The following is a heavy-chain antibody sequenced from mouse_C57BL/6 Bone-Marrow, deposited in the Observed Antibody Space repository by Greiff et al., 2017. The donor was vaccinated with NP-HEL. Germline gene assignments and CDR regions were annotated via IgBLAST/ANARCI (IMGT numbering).Heavy chain of an antibody. Sequence: QVQLKESGAELVRPGASVKLSCKASGYTFTDYYINWVKQRPGQGLEWIARIYPGSGNTYYNEKFKGKATLTAEKSSSTAYMQLSSLTSEDSAVYFCARGPYYGSRGTGYAMDYWGQGTPVTVSS. CDR1: GYTFTDYY. CDR3: ARGPYYGSRGTGYAMDY. D-gene: IGHD1-1*01. J-gene: IGHJ4*01. V-gene: IGHV1-76*01. CDR2: IYPGSGNT.